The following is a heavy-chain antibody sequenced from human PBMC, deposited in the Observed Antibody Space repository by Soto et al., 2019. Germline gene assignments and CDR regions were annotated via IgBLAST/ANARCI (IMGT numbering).Heavy chain of an antibody. D-gene: IGHD3-22*01. Sequence: EVQLVQSGAEVKQPGESLKISCKTYGYNFPIYWIAWVRQKPGKGLEWMGVIYPDDSDTRYSPSFQGQVTISADKSTGTAFLQWSSLMASDTALYYCARPEGRYFYDARGYYPHWGQGTLVTVSS. CDR3: ARPEGRYFYDARGYYPH. V-gene: IGHV5-51*01. CDR1: GYNFPIYW. J-gene: IGHJ4*02. CDR2: IYPDDSDT.